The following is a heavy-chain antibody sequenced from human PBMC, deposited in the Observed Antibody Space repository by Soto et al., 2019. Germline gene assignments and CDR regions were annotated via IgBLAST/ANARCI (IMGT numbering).Heavy chain of an antibody. CDR1: GFTFDDYA. V-gene: IGHV3-9*01. Sequence: GGSLRLSCAASGFTFDDYAMHWVRQAPGKGLEWVSGISWNSGSIGYADSVKGRFTISRDNAKNSLHLQMNSLRAEDTALYYCAKGVVAATNYYYYGMDVWGQGTTVTVSS. CDR2: ISWNSGSI. CDR3: AKGVVAATNYYYYGMDV. J-gene: IGHJ6*02. D-gene: IGHD2-15*01.